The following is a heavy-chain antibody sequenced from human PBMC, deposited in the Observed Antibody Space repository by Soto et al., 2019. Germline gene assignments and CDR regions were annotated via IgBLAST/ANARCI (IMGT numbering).Heavy chain of an antibody. V-gene: IGHV6-1*01. CDR2: TYYRSKWYN. J-gene: IGHJ3*02. D-gene: IGHD3-16*01. Sequence: SVTGGVSGSRGAYIRVAGNWIKKSPSRGLEWLGRTYYRSKWYNDYAVSVKSRITIDPDTSKNQFSLQLNSVTPEDTAVYYCARDSPPLTVYDYVWGILGAFDIWGQATMVSLSS. CDR1: GSRGAYIRVA. CDR3: ARDSPPLTVYDYVWGILGAFDI.